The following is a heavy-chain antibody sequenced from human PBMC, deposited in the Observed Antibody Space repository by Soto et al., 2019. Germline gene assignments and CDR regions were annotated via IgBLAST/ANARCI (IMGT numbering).Heavy chain of an antibody. D-gene: IGHD3-10*01. Sequence: QITLKESGPPLVKPTQTLTLTCTFSGFSLSTSGVGVGWIRQPPGKALEWLALIYWNDGKRYRPSLQSRLTINKDTSKNQVVLTMTNMDPVDTATYYCAHMYYYGSGSYYTNYYYGMDVWGQGTTVTVSS. V-gene: IGHV2-5*01. J-gene: IGHJ6*02. CDR1: GFSLSTSGVG. CDR2: IYWNDGK. CDR3: AHMYYYGSGSYYTNYYYGMDV.